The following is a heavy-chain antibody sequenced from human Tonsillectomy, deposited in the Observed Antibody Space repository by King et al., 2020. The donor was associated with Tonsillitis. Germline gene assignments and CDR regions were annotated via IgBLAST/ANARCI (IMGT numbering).Heavy chain of an antibody. CDR3: ARGYYYDSSGYHYPYYFDY. CDR1: VGSISSSSYY. J-gene: IGHJ4*02. CDR2: IYYSGST. Sequence: QLQESGPGLVKPSETLSLTCTVSVGSISSSSYYWGWIRQPPGKGLEWIGSIYYSGSTYYNPSRQIRVTISVDTSKNQFSLKLSSVTAADTAVYYCARGYYYDSSGYHYPYYFDYWGQGTLVTVSS. D-gene: IGHD3-22*01. V-gene: IGHV4-39*01.